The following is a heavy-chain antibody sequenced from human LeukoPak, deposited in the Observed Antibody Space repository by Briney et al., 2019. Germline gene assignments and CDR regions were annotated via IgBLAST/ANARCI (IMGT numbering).Heavy chain of an antibody. J-gene: IGHJ4*02. CDR3: AKDRHYDWLLSRRGFFEY. CDR2: ISGGGGST. CDR1: GFTFTNYA. Sequence: GGSLRLSCAVSGFTFTNYAMNWVRQAPGKGLEWVSGISGGGGSTYYADSVKGRFSISRDNSKNTLSLQMNGLRAEDTAVYYCAKDRHYDWLLSRRGFFEYWGQGTLLTVSS. D-gene: IGHD3-9*01. V-gene: IGHV3-23*01.